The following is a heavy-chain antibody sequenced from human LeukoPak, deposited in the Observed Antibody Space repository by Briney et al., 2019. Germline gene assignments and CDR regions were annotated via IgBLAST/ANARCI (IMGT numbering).Heavy chain of an antibody. CDR2: ISGSGGST. Sequence: GGSLRLSCAASGFTFGTYAMSWVRQAPGKGVEWVSSISGSGGSTYYADSVRGRFTISRDNSKNTLYLQMNSLRAEDTAVYSCAKDPIITYSYTSYYFDYWGQGTLVTVSS. CDR3: AKDPIITYSYTSYYFDY. CDR1: GFTFGTYA. D-gene: IGHD3-16*01. J-gene: IGHJ4*02. V-gene: IGHV3-23*01.